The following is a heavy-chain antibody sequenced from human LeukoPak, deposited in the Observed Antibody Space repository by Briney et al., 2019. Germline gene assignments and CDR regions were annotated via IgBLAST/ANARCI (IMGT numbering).Heavy chain of an antibody. CDR2: INPSGGST. CDR3: ASNGPMDRTEYYYYGMDV. Sequence: ASVTVSCKASGYTFTSYYMHWARQAPGQGLEWMGIINPSGGSTSYAQKFQGRVTMTRDTSTSTVYMELSSLRSEDTAVYYCASNGPMDRTEYYYYGMDVWGQGTTVTVSS. J-gene: IGHJ6*02. D-gene: IGHD1-14*01. V-gene: IGHV1-46*01. CDR1: GYTFTSYY.